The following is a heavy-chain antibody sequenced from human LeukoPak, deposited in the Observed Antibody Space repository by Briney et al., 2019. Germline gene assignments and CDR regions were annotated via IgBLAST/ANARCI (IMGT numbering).Heavy chain of an antibody. Sequence: PSQTLSLTCTVSGGSISSGTYYWNWIRQPAGKGLEWIGRIYTSGSTNYNPSLKSRVTMSVDTSKNQFSLKLSSVTAADTAVYYCARGRDYGSGSHKNWFDPWGQGTLVTVSS. J-gene: IGHJ5*02. CDR2: IYTSGST. CDR1: GGSISSGTYY. CDR3: ARGRDYGSGSHKNWFDP. D-gene: IGHD3-10*01. V-gene: IGHV4-61*02.